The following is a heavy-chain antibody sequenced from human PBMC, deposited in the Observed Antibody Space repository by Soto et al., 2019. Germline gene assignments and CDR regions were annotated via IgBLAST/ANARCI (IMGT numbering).Heavy chain of an antibody. CDR2: ISDYNGNT. J-gene: IGHJ5*02. CDR1: GYTFTSYG. Sequence: QVQLVQSGAEVKKPGASVKVSCKASGYTFTSYGISWVRQAPGQGLEWMGWISDYNGNTNYAQKLQGRVTMTTDTSTSTAYMELRSLRSDDSAVYYCARDLLYYYGSGSPNWFDPWGQGTLVTVSS. D-gene: IGHD3-10*01. CDR3: ARDLLYYYGSGSPNWFDP. V-gene: IGHV1-18*01.